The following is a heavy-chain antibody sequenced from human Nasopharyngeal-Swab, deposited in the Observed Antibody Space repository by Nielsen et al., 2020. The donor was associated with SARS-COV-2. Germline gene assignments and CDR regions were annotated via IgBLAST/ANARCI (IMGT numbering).Heavy chain of an antibody. J-gene: IGHJ5*02. CDR3: ARSLYEDVWGSYGYYWFDP. V-gene: IGHV4-30-4*01. CDR1: GGSISSGDYY. CDR2: NYYSGSN. D-gene: IGHD3-16*01. Sequence: SETLSLTCTVSGGSISSGDYYWSWLRPPPGKRVEWMGNNYYSGSNYYNPSRKSRVTIAADTSKNQFSLMLISVTAADPAVYYCARSLYEDVWGSYGYYWFDPWGQGTLVTVSS.